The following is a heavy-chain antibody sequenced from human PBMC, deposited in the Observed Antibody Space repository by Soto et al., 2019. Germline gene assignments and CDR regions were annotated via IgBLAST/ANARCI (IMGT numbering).Heavy chain of an antibody. CDR1: GGSISSYY. CDR3: ARVKGGSYFQQ. J-gene: IGHJ1*01. D-gene: IGHD1-26*01. Sequence: SETLSLTCTVSGGSISSYYWSWIRQPPGKGLEWIGYIYYSGSTNYNPSLKSRVTISVDKSKNQSSLRLSSVTAADTAVYYCARVKGGSYFQQWGQGTLVTVSS. V-gene: IGHV4-59*12. CDR2: IYYSGST.